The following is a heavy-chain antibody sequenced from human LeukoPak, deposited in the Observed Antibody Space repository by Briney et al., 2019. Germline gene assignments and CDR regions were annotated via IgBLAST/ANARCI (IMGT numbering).Heavy chain of an antibody. J-gene: IGHJ6*04. CDR3: ARWGVVPAAIYYYYGMDV. CDR1: GGSISSSNW. CDR2: IYHSGST. V-gene: IGHV4-4*02. Sequence: TSETLSLTCAVSGGSISSSNWWSWVRQPPGKGLEWIGEIYHSGSTNYNPSLKSRVTISVDKSKNQFSLKPSSVTAADTAVYYCARWGVVPAAIYYYYGMDVWGKGTTVTVSS. D-gene: IGHD2-2*02.